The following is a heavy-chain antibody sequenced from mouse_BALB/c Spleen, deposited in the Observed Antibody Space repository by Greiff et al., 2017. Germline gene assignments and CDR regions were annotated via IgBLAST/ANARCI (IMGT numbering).Heavy chain of an antibody. CDR3: ARGAMISSWFAY. CDR2: ISDGGSYT. V-gene: IGHV5-4*02. J-gene: IGHJ3*01. Sequence: EVQLVESGGGLVKPGGSLKLSCAASGFTFSDYYMYWVRQTPEKRLEWVATISDGGSYTYYPDSVKGRFTISRDNAKNNLYLQMSSLKSEDTAMYYCARGAMISSWFAYWGQGTLVTVSA. D-gene: IGHD2-4*01. CDR1: GFTFSDYY.